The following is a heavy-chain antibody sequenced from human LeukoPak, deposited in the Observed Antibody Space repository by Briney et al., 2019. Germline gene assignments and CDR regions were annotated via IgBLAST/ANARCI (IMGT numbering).Heavy chain of an antibody. V-gene: IGHV4-38-2*02. Sequence: PSETLSLTCTVSGYSISSGYYWGWIRQPPGKGLEWIGSIYHSGSTYYNPSLKSRVTISVDTSKNQFSLKLSSVTAADTAVYYCARGAGQYYYYYYYMDVWGKGTTVTVSS. CDR2: IYHSGST. D-gene: IGHD5-24*01. CDR1: GYSISSGYY. CDR3: ARGAGQYYYYYYYMDV. J-gene: IGHJ6*03.